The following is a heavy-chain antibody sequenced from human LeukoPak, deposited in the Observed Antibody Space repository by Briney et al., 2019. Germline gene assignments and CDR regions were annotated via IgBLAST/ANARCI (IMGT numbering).Heavy chain of an antibody. CDR3: ARLGAAAGTDH. CDR2: VYYSGST. D-gene: IGHD1-14*01. Sequence: SETLSLTCTVSGASITSYYWTWIRQPPGKALEWIGYVYYSGSTFYTPSLKSRVTISVDTSKNQFSLNLRSVTAADTALYSCARLGAAAGTDHWGPGTLVIVSS. V-gene: IGHV4-59*08. CDR1: GASITSYY. J-gene: IGHJ4*02.